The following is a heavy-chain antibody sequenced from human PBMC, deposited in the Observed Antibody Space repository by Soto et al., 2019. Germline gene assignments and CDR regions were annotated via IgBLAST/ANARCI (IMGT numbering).Heavy chain of an antibody. V-gene: IGHV3-23*01. CDR1: AFTFSSYA. CDR3: ARGRASDCPGGTRDY. Sequence: EVQLLESGGGLAQPGGSLRLSCAASAFTFSSYAMSWVRQAPGKGLEWVSAVSGSGDSTYYADSVKGRFTISRDNSKNTLYLQMNSLRAEEIAVYDCARGRASDCPGGTRDYLGQGTLVTVSS. D-gene: IGHD2-21*02. J-gene: IGHJ4*02. CDR2: VSGSGDST.